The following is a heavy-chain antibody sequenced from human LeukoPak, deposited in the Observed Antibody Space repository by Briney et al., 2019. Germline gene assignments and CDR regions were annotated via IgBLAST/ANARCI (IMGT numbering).Heavy chain of an antibody. Sequence: GGSLRLSCAASGFTFSNYAMHWVRQTPGKGLEWVSAIDWNSGMIDYADSVEGRFTISRDNAKRSLYLQMSNLRVEDTAFYYSAKASSHRPWGPLDYWGRGSLVTVSS. CDR1: GFTFSNYA. J-gene: IGHJ4*02. CDR3: AKASSHRPWGPLDY. CDR2: IDWNSGMI. V-gene: IGHV3-9*01. D-gene: IGHD7-27*01.